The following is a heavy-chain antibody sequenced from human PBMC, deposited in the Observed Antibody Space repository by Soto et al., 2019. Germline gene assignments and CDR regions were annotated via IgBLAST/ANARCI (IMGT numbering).Heavy chain of an antibody. V-gene: IGHV4-59*01. D-gene: IGHD2-15*01. Sequence: PSETLSLTCTVSGGSISSYYWSWTRQPPGKGLEWIGYIYYSGSTNYNPSLKSRVTISVDTSKNQFSLKLSSVTAADTAVYYCARGVGSLSPRGPLDYWGQGTLVTVSS. CDR3: ARGVGSLSPRGPLDY. J-gene: IGHJ4*02. CDR2: IYYSGST. CDR1: GGSISSYY.